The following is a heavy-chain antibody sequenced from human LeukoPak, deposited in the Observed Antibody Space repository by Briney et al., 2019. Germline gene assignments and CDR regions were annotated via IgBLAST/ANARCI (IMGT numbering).Heavy chain of an antibody. J-gene: IGHJ4*02. CDR3: AKGPKQLLVGSRGYYFDS. V-gene: IGHV3-23*01. D-gene: IGHD6-13*01. CDR2: ISGSGDRR. CDR1: GFTFSSYA. Sequence: GGSLRLYCAASGFTFSSYAMTWVRQAPGRGLEWVSAISGSGDRRNCADSVKGRFTISRDISKNTLYLQMNSLRAEDTAVYYCAKGPKQLLVGSRGYYFDSWGQGTLVTVSS.